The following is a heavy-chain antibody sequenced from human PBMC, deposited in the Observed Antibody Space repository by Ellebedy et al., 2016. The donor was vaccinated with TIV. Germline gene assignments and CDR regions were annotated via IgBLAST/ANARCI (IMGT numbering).Heavy chain of an antibody. Sequence: PGGSLRLSCAASGFTFSSYAMSWVRQAPGKGLEWVSTMSGSGGSTYHADSVKGRFTISRDNSKNTLYLQMSSLRAEDTAVYYCAKCQTGYNSREQFHFEYWGQGSLVTVSS. V-gene: IGHV3-23*01. CDR2: MSGSGGST. J-gene: IGHJ4*02. CDR3: AKCQTGYNSREQFHFEY. D-gene: IGHD5-24*01. CDR1: GFTFSSYA.